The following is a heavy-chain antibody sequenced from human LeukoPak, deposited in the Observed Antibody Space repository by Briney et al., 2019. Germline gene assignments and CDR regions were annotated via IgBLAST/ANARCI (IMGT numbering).Heavy chain of an antibody. CDR3: ASSGSYRFDY. CDR2: ISGSSGII. V-gene: IGHV3-48*02. D-gene: IGHD1-26*01. CDR1: GFTFNTYT. J-gene: IGHJ4*02. Sequence: GGSLRLSCAASGFTFNTYTMNWVRQAPGKGLEWVSYISGSSGIIDYADSVRGRFTISRDNAKNSLYLQMNSLRDEDTAVYYCASSGSYRFDYWGQGTLVTVSS.